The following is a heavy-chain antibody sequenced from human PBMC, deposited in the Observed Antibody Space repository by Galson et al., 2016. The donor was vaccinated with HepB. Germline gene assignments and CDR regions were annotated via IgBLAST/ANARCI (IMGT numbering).Heavy chain of an antibody. V-gene: IGHV4-31*03. Sequence: TLSLTCTVSGDSITTGYYYWSWIRQQPGKGLGWIGYIFYSESPYYNPSLEGRVAISVDTSKSQFFLRLNSVTAADTAVYYCARDRKYSPSTGGDWFDPWGQGTLVTVSS. J-gene: IGHJ5*02. CDR3: ARDRKYSPSTGGDWFDP. CDR1: GDSITTGYYY. CDR2: IFYSESP. D-gene: IGHD5-18*01.